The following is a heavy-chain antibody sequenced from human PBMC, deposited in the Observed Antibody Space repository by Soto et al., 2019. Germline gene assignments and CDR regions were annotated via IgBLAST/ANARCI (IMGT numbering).Heavy chain of an antibody. J-gene: IGHJ6*02. D-gene: IGHD3-10*01. CDR2: IYATGKT. V-gene: IGHV4-30-2*06. CDR3: ARAPPGPSPRWDV. CDR1: GGSMSSGGHS. Sequence: QVQLQESGSGLVKPSQTLSVTCAVSGGSMSSGGHSWSWIRQSPGKGLEWIGCIYATGKTYYNPSLQSRVTISVDTSKNQFSLNVTSVTAADTAVYYCARAPPGPSPRWDVWGQGTTVTVSS.